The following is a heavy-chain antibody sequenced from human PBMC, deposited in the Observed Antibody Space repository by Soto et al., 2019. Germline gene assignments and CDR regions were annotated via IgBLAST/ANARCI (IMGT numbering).Heavy chain of an antibody. Sequence: QVHLVQSGAALKKPGASGKVSCRASGYTFNTYALHWVRQAPGQSLEWMGWINPGTGKTEYSQKCQGRVTITSDSSANTGYLELSALKSEDTAIYYCARARQGLWFGAHVDDAFDVWGQGTKVTVSS. V-gene: IGHV1-3*01. CDR3: ARARQGLWFGAHVDDAFDV. D-gene: IGHD3-10*01. CDR2: INPGTGKT. J-gene: IGHJ3*01. CDR1: GYTFNTYA.